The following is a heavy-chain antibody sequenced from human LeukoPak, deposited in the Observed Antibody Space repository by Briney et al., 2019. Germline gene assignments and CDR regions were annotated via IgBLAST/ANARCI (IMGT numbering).Heavy chain of an antibody. D-gene: IGHD3-10*01. J-gene: IGHJ4*02. CDR1: GFAFSSYG. V-gene: IGHV3-30*18. Sequence: GGSLRLSCAASGFAFSSYGMHWVRQAPGKGRECVAVISYDGSHTYYADSVKGRVTMSRDHSKNTGYLQLNSLRVEDTAVYYCAKEGYYGSGSYPDDWGQGTLVTVSS. CDR2: ISYDGSHT. CDR3: AKEGYYGSGSYPDD.